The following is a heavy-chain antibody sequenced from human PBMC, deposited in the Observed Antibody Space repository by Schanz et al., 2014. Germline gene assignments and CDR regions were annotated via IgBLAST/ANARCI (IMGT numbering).Heavy chain of an antibody. CDR3: ARGNYGMDV. Sequence: EEPMVESGGGLVQPWGSLRLSCAASGFTFDDYAMHWVRQAPGKGLEWVSGISWNSGSIGYADSVRGRFTISRDNAKNSLFLQMNSLRAEDTAKYYCARGNYGMDVWGQGTTVTVSS. V-gene: IGHV3-9*01. J-gene: IGHJ6*02. CDR1: GFTFDDYA. CDR2: ISWNSGSI.